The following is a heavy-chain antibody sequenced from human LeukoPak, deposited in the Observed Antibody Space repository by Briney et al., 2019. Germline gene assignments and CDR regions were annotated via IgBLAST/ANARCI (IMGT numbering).Heavy chain of an antibody. CDR1: GYTFTSYD. D-gene: IGHD2-15*01. J-gene: IGHJ6*03. CDR3: ARGTFRYCSGGSCYSDYYYMDV. V-gene: IGHV1-8*01. CDR2: MNPNSGNT. Sequence: ASVKVSCKASGYTFTSYDINWVRQATGQGLEWMGRMNPNSGNTGYAQKFQGRVTMTRNTSISTAYMELSSLRSEDTAVYYCARGTFRYCSGGSCYSDYYYMDVWGKGTTVTISS.